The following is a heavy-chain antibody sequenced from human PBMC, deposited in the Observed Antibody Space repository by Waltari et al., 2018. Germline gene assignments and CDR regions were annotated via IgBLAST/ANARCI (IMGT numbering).Heavy chain of an antibody. V-gene: IGHV5-51*03. Sequence: EVQLVQSGAEVKKPGESLKISCKGSGYTFPNYWIGWVRQMSGKGLEWMGIIYPGDSDIKNNPSFQGQVTISADKSINTAYLQWSSLKASDTAIYYCARLNPRVNWFDPWGQGTLVIVSS. CDR2: IYPGDSDI. J-gene: IGHJ5*02. CDR1: GYTFPNYW. CDR3: ARLNPRVNWFDP.